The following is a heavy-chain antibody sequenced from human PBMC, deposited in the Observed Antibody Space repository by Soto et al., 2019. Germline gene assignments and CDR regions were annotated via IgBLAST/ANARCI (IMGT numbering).Heavy chain of an antibody. V-gene: IGHV3-11*01. D-gene: IGHD6-19*01. CDR3: ATSSGALAASFPYYFDY. Sequence: QVQLVESGGGLVKPGGSLRLSCAAAGFRFSDHYMTWIRQAPGKGLEWVSYISSGSSTIYYAHSVKGRFTISRDNAKNSLNLQMNSLRAEYTAVYYCATSSGALAASFPYYFDYWGHGTLVTVSS. CDR2: ISSGSSTI. CDR1: GFRFSDHY. J-gene: IGHJ4*01.